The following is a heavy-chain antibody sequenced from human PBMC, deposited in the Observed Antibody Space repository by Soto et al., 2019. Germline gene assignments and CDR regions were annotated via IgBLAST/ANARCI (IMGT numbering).Heavy chain of an antibody. D-gene: IGHD1-26*01. J-gene: IGHJ4*02. Sequence: QVPLVQSGAEVREPGASVKVSCKAAGYSFTSLDINWVRQTAGQGLEWMGWMQPSTGRTGYAQKFQGRVTMTRDTSINTAYMELTTLTSDDTAFYYCARSVSAGVDYWGQGTLVTVSS. V-gene: IGHV1-8*01. CDR3: ARSVSAGVDY. CDR1: GYSFTSLD. CDR2: MQPSTGRT.